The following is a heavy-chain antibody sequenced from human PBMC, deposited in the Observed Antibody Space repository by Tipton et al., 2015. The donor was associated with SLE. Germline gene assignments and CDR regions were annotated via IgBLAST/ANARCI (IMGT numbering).Heavy chain of an antibody. J-gene: IGHJ4*02. Sequence: TLSLTCTVYGGSLSGYWWSWIRQSPGKGLEWIGEIYPTGRTDYNPSLMSRVTISVDTSKNQLSLKLTSVTAADTAVYYCARESAQGLDYWGQGTLVTVSS. V-gene: IGHV4-34*01. CDR3: ARESAQGLDY. CDR1: GGSLSGYW. CDR2: IYPTGRT.